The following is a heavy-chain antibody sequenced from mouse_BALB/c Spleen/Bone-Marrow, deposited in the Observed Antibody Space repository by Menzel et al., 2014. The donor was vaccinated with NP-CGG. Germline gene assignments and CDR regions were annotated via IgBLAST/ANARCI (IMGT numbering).Heavy chain of an antibody. CDR2: IYPGDFNT. V-gene: IGHV1S56*01. CDR3: ARKSQRAYDSMNY. D-gene: IGHD2-4*01. J-gene: IGHJ4*01. Sequence: QVQLKESGPELVKPGASVRISCKASGYTFXSYYIHWVKQRPGQGLEWIGWIYPGDFNTKYNEKYKGKATLTADKSSSTAYMQLSSLTSEDSAVYFCARKSQRAYDSMNYWGPGTSVTVSS. CDR1: GYTFXSYY.